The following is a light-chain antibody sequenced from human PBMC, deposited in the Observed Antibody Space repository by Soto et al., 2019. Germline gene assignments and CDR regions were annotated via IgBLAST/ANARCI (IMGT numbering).Light chain of an antibody. V-gene: IGLV2-8*01. CDR1: SSDVGSYNL. CDR2: GVS. J-gene: IGLJ2*01. CDR3: SSYSGSSVV. Sequence: QSALTQPPSASGSPGQSVTISCTGTSSDVGSYNLVSWHQQHPGKAPKVMIYGVSQRPSGVPDRFSGSKSGNTASLTVSGLQAEDEAEYYCSSYSGSSVVFGAGTKVTVL.